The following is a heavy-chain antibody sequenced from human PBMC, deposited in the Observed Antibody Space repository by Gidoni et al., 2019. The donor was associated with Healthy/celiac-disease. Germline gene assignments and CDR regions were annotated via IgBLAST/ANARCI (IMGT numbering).Heavy chain of an antibody. D-gene: IGHD6-13*01. CDR3: AREPKAIAAAGTELDY. V-gene: IGHV3-21*01. CDR2: ISSSSSYI. J-gene: IGHJ4*02. Sequence: EVQLVESGGGLVKPGGSLRLSCAASGFTFSSYSMNWVRQAPGKGLEWVSSISSSSSYIYYADSVKGRFTISRDNAKNSLYLQMNSLRAEDTAVYYCAREPKAIAAAGTELDYWGQGTLVTVSS. CDR1: GFTFSSYS.